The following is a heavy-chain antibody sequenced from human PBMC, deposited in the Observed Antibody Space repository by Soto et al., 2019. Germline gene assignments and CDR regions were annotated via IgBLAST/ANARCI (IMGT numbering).Heavy chain of an antibody. D-gene: IGHD2-2*01. Sequence: QVQLVQSGAEVKKPGSSVKVSCKASGGTFSSYAISWVRQAPGQGLEWMGGIIPISDTTNYAQKFQGRVTITADESTSTAYRVLSSLRSEDTAVYYCARSQGSSTSLEIYYYCYYGMDVWGQGTRVTVSS. CDR3: ARSQGSSTSLEIYYYCYYGMDV. V-gene: IGHV1-69*01. CDR1: GGTFSSYA. CDR2: IIPISDTT. J-gene: IGHJ6*02.